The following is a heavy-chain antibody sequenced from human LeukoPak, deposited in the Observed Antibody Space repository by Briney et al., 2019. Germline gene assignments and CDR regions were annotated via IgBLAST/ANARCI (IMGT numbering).Heavy chain of an antibody. Sequence: GGSLRLSCVVSGFTFRNYWMSWVRQAPGKGLEWVANIKQDGSETYYVDSVKGRFTISRDNAQNSLYLQMNSLRAEDTAVYYCTAAEQDYWGQGTLVTVSS. V-gene: IGHV3-7*03. J-gene: IGHJ4*02. CDR3: TAAEQDY. CDR1: GFTFRNYW. D-gene: IGHD2-2*01. CDR2: IKQDGSET.